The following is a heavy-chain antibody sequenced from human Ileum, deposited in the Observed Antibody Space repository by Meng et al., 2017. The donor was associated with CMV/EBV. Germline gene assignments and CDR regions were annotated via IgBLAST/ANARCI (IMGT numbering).Heavy chain of an antibody. CDR2: INSDESTT. J-gene: IGHJ4*02. CDR1: GFTFSNYW. CDR3: ANCVIVGGFIVY. D-gene: IGHD2-21*01. Sequence: GEFLKTSRGASGFTFSNYWMNLVHQAPGKGLMWVSRINSDESTTSYADSVKGRFTISRDSYKNTLYLQMNDLRVEDTAVYYCANCVIVGGFIVYWGQGTLVTVSS. V-gene: IGHV3-74*01.